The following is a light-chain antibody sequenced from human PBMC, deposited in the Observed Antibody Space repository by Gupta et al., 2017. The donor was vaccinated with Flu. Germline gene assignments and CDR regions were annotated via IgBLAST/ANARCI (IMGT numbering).Light chain of an antibody. CDR1: QSVSSS. CDR3: QQRSNWPRT. J-gene: IGKJ1*01. CDR2: DAS. Sequence: EIVLTQSPATLPLSPGERATLSCRASQSVSSSLAWYQQKPGQAPRLLIYDASNRSTGIPARFSGSWSGTDFTLTISRLEPEDFAFYYCQQRSNWPRTFGQGTKVEIK. V-gene: IGKV3-11*01.